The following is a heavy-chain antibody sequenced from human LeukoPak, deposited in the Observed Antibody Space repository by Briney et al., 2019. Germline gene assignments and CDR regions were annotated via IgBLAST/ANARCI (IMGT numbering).Heavy chain of an antibody. V-gene: IGHV1-2*02. CDR2: INPNSGGT. J-gene: IGHJ4*02. CDR1: GYTFTSYA. Sequence: ASVKVSCKASGYTFTSYAMNWARQAPGQGLEWMGWINPNSGGTNYAQKFQGRVTMTRDTSISTAYMELSRLRSDDTAVYYCAGHNFDYWGQGTLVTVSS. CDR3: AGHNFDY.